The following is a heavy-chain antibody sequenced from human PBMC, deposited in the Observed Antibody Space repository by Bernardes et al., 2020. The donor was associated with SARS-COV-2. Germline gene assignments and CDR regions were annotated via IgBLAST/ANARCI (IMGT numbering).Heavy chain of an antibody. Sequence: GESLKISCKGSGYSFTSYWISWVRQMPGKGLEWMGRIDPSDSYTNYSPSFQGHVTISADKSISTAYLQWSSLKASDTAMYYCARGYSYDLNWFDPWGQGTLVTVSS. CDR3: ARGYSYDLNWFDP. V-gene: IGHV5-10-1*01. CDR1: GYSFTSYW. D-gene: IGHD5-18*01. J-gene: IGHJ5*02. CDR2: IDPSDSYT.